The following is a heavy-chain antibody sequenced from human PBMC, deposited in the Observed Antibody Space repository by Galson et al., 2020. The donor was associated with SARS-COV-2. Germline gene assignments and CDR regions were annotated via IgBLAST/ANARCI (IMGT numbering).Heavy chain of an antibody. J-gene: IGHJ6*02. CDR2: ISYDGSNK. V-gene: IGHV3-30-3*01. Sequence: GGSLRLSCAASGFTFSSYAMHWVRQAPGKGLEWVAVISYDGSNKYYADSVKGRFTISRDNSKNTLYLQMNSLRAEDTAVYYCARDRPLGAGAMHYYGMDVWGQGTTVTVSS. CDR3: ARDRPLGAGAMHYYGMDV. D-gene: IGHD3-16*01. CDR1: GFTFSSYA.